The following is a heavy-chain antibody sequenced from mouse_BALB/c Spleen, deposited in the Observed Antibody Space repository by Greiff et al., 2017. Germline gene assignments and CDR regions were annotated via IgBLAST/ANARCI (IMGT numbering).Heavy chain of an antibody. CDR2: INPGSGGT. D-gene: IGHD1-1*01. CDR1: GYAFTNYL. V-gene: IGHV1-54*01. J-gene: IGHJ2*01. CDR3: ARRYYGSGYFDY. Sequence: VKLQESGAELVRPGTSVKVSCKASGYAFTNYLIEWVKQRPGQGLEWIGVINPGSGGTNYNEKFKGKATLTADKSSSTAYMQLSSLTSDDSAVYFCARRYYGSGYFDYWGQGTTLTVSS.